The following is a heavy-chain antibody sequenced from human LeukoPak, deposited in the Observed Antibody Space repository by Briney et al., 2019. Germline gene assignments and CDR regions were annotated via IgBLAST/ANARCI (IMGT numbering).Heavy chain of an antibody. Sequence: GGSLRLSCAASGFTFSISTMTWVRQAPGQGLEWVSIISASGDATYYADSVKGRFTLSRDNSKNTLYLQMNSLRAEDTAVYYWAGVWALAIPQPAEYFHHWGQDTLVTVSS. CDR3: AGVWALAIPQPAEYFHH. V-gene: IGHV3-23*01. D-gene: IGHD3-16*01. CDR2: ISASGDAT. J-gene: IGHJ1*01. CDR1: GFTFSIST.